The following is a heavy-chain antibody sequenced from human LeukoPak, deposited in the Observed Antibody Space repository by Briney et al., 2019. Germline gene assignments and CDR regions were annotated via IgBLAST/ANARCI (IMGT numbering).Heavy chain of an antibody. CDR2: IYTSGST. J-gene: IGHJ3*02. D-gene: IGHD3-22*01. CDR1: GGSISSYY. CDR3: ARDHPWYYYDSSGYWDAFDI. Sequence: SGTLSLTCTVSGGSISSYYWSWIRQPAGKGLEWIGRIYTSGSTNYNPSLKSRVTMSVDTSKNQFSLKLSSVTAADTAVYYCARDHPWYYYDSSGYWDAFDIWGQGTMVTVSS. V-gene: IGHV4-4*07.